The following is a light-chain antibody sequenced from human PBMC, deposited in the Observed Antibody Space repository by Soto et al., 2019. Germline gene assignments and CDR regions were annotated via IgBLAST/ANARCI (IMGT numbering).Light chain of an antibody. CDR2: DAS. V-gene: IGKV1-5*01. CDR3: QQYNSLPWT. CDR1: QSISSW. J-gene: IGKJ1*01. Sequence: DIQMTQSPSTLSASVGDRVTITCRASQSISSWLAWYQQKPGKAPKLLIYDASSLESGVPSRFSGSGSGTEFTLTISSLQPDDFATYYCQQYNSLPWTFGQGTKGDIK.